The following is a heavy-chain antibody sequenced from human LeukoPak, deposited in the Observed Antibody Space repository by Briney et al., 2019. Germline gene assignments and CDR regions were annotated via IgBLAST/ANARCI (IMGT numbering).Heavy chain of an antibody. CDR3: ARRAESPYYYYYYMDV. CDR1: GYTFTGYY. CDR2: MNANSGTT. J-gene: IGHJ6*03. Sequence: ASVKVSCKASGYTFTGYYMHWVRQAPGQGLEWMGWMNANSGTTHYAQNFQGRVTMTRNTPTSTAYMELSRLRSEDTGVYYCARRAESPYYYYYYMDVWGKGTTVTVSS. V-gene: IGHV1-8*02.